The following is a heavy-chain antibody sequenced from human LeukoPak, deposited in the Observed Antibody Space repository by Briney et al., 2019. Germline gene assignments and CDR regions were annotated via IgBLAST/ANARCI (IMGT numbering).Heavy chain of an antibody. V-gene: IGHV4-39*07. CDR2: IYYSGST. J-gene: IGHJ6*03. Sequence: SETLSLTCTVSGGSINSGSYYWSWIRQPAGKGLEWIGSIYYSGSTYYNPSLKSRVTISVDTSKNQFSLKLSSVTAADTAVYYCARAVYYGSGRKLWYYYMDVWGKGTTVTVSS. CDR3: ARAVYYGSGRKLWYYYMDV. CDR1: GGSINSGSYY. D-gene: IGHD3-10*01.